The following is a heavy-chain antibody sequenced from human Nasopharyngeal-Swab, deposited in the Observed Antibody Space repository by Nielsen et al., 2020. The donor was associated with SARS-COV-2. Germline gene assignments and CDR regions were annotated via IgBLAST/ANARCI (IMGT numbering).Heavy chain of an antibody. CDR2: ITRSGNT. V-gene: IGHV4-34*01. CDR1: GASFSGYY. Sequence: SETLSLTCGLIGASFSGYYCGCLRQPPGKGLEWIGDITRSGNTNYNPALRSRVTISVASSKGEFSLKLTSVTAADTAIYFCARVNNGGGMVPASYSFFMDVWGKGTSVAVSS. CDR3: ARVNNGGGMVPASYSFFMDV. J-gene: IGHJ6*03. D-gene: IGHD3-3*02.